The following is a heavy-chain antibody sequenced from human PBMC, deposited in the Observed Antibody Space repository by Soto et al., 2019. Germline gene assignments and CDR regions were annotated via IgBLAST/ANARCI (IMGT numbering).Heavy chain of an antibody. D-gene: IGHD3-22*01. CDR3: ARVPSYHSSGYPHFDF. CDR1: GDSVRSGSNY. Sequence: SETLSLTCTVSGDSVRSGSNYWSWIRQPPGKGLHWIGYIFHTGSTNYNPSLKSRVTMSVDTSKNQFSLKLSSVTAADTAVYYCARVPSYHSSGYPHFDFWGQGTLVTVSS. J-gene: IGHJ4*02. CDR2: IFHTGST. V-gene: IGHV4-61*01.